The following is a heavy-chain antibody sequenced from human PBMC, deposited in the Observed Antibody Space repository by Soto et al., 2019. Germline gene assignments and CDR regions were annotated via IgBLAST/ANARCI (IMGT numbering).Heavy chain of an antibody. J-gene: IGHJ3*02. CDR2: INPSGGST. CDR3: ARDSQCSSSSSEDPDAFDI. D-gene: IGHD6-6*01. CDR1: GYTFTSYY. V-gene: IGHV1-46*01. Sequence: GASVKVSCKASGYTFTSYYMHWVRQAPGQGLEWMGIINPSGGSTSYAQKFQGRVTMTRDTSTSTVYMELSSLRSEDTAVYYCARDSQCSSSSSEDPDAFDIWGQGTKVTVSS.